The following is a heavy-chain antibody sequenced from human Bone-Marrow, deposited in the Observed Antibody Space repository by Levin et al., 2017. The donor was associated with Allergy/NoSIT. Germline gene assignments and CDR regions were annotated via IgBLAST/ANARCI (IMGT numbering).Heavy chain of an antibody. J-gene: IGHJ4*02. V-gene: IGHV3-15*04. CDR1: GLTFSKAW. CDR2: IEGDTDGWTR. Sequence: GESLKISCAVSGLTFSKAWMSWVRQAPGKGLEWVGRIEGDTDGWTRHYAEPVKGRFIISRDESTNMLYLQMNSLKTDDTAVYYCTTLPGITVFGGVIDYWGQGTLVTISS. CDR3: TTLPGITVFGGVIDY. D-gene: IGHD3-3*01.